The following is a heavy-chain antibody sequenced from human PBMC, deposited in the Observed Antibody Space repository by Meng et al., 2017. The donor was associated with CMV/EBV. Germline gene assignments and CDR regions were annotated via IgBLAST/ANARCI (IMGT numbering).Heavy chain of an antibody. CDR3: ARGPYGG. Sequence: GQLQQWGAGLLKPSETLSLTCAVYGGSFSGYYWSWIRQPPGKGLEWIGEINHSGSTNYNPSLKSRVTISVDTSKNQFSLKLSSVTAADTAVYYCARGPYGGWGQGTLVTASS. CDR2: INHSGST. V-gene: IGHV4-34*01. CDR1: GGSFSGYY. J-gene: IGHJ4*02. D-gene: IGHD4-23*01.